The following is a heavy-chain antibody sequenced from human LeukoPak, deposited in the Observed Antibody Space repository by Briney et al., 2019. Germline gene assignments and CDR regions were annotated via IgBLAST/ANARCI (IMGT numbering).Heavy chain of an antibody. CDR1: GFTFSRCD. CDR2: ISGSGGST. J-gene: IGHJ4*02. D-gene: IGHD6-19*01. CDR3: ARAQWLFYFDY. Sequence: PGGSLRLSGAASGFTFSRCDRSWVRQARGKGLECVSAISGSGGSTYCADSVNGRFTISRDNSKNTLYLQMNSLRAEDTAVYYCARAQWLFYFDYWGQGTLVTVSS. V-gene: IGHV3-23*01.